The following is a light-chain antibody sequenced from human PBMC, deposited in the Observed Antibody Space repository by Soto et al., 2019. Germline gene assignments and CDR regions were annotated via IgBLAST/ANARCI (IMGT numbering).Light chain of an antibody. J-gene: IGKJ3*01. CDR1: QSIGRY. CDR3: QQSYRTPF. CDR2: AAS. Sequence: EIRMTQSPSSLSASVGDGVTITCRASQSIGRYLHWYQQKPGKAPQLLIYAASSLHTGVPTRFSGSGSGTDFTLTINSLQPEDFATYYCQQSYRTPFFGPGTKVAIK. V-gene: IGKV1-39*01.